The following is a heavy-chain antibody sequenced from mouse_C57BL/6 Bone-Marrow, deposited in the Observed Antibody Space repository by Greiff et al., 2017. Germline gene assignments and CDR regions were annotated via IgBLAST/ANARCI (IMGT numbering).Heavy chain of an antibody. CDR1: GFTFSDYG. D-gene: IGHD2-4*01. V-gene: IGHV5-15*04. Sequence: EVKVEESGGGLVQPGGSLKLSCAASGFTFSDYGMAWVRQAPRKGPEWVAFISNLAYSIYYADTVTGRFTISRENAKNTLYLEMSSLRSEDAAMYYCARLSYDYFCWYFDDWGTGTTVTASS. CDR2: ISNLAYSI. CDR3: ARLSYDYFCWYFDD. J-gene: IGHJ1*03.